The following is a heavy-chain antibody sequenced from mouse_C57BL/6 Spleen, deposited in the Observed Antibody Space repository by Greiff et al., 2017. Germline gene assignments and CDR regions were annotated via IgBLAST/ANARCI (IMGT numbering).Heavy chain of an antibody. CDR2: ISSGGDYI. D-gene: IGHD2-5*01. CDR1: GFTFSSYA. J-gene: IGHJ4*01. CDR3: TRGYSNGAMYY. V-gene: IGHV5-9-1*02. Sequence: EVKLMESGEGLVKPGGSLKLSCAASGFTFSSYAMSWVRQTPEKRLEWVAYISSGGDYIYYADTVKGRFTISRDNARNTLYLQMSSLKSEDTAMYYCTRGYSNGAMYYWGQGTSVTVSS.